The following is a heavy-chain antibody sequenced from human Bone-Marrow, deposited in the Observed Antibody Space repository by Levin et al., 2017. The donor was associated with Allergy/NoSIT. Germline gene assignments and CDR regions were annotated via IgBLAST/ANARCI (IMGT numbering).Heavy chain of an antibody. CDR1: GFIFRNYA. CDR3: AGYDTSAYHSPFDY. CDR2: ISGSGGNT. V-gene: IGHV3-23*01. J-gene: IGHJ4*02. D-gene: IGHD3-22*01. Sequence: GESLKISCAASGFIFRNYAINWVRQAPGKGLEWVSQISGSGGNTHYADSVKGRFTISRDNSKNTLYLQMNRLRVEDTAVYYCAGYDTSAYHSPFDYWGQGTLVTVSS.